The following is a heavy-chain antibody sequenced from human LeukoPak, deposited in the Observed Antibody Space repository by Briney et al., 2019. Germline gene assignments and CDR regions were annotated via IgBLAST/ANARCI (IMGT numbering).Heavy chain of an antibody. Sequence: PSETLSLTCPVSGGSISRYYWSWIRQLAGKGLEWIGRIYTSGSSKYNPSLKSRVTMSIDTSKNQFSLKLSSVSAADTAVYYCAYATIDDLNFDTWGQGTLVSVSS. CDR1: GGSISRYY. CDR3: AYATIDDLNFDT. CDR2: IYTSGSS. V-gene: IGHV4-4*07. D-gene: IGHD2-2*01. J-gene: IGHJ4*02.